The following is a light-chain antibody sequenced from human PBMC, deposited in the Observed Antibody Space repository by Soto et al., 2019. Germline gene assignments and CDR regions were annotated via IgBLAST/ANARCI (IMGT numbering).Light chain of an antibody. CDR1: RSVDSH. CDR3: QQRGNWPPLT. J-gene: IGKJ4*01. Sequence: EVVLTRSPATLALSPGQTATLSCTASRSVDSHLAWYQNKPGQAPRLLXFEASTRATGVPARFSGSGSGTHFTLTINSLEPEDFAVYYCQQRGNWPPLTFGGGTKVDIK. CDR2: EAS. V-gene: IGKV3-11*01.